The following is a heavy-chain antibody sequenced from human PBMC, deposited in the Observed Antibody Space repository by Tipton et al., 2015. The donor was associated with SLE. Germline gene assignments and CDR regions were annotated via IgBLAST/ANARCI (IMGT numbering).Heavy chain of an antibody. V-gene: IGHV4-59*01. CDR1: GGSISSYY. CDR3: AREGSSGWSFDI. Sequence: TLSLTCTVSGGSISSYYWSWIRQPPGKGLEWIGYVYYSGSTNYNPSLKSRVTISVDTSKKQFSLKLSSVTAADTAVYYCAREGSSGWSFDIWGQGTMVTVSS. D-gene: IGHD6-19*01. CDR2: VYYSGST. J-gene: IGHJ3*02.